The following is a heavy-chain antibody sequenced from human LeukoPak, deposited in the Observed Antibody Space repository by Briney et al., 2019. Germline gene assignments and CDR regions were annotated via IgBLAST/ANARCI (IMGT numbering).Heavy chain of an antibody. CDR3: ARDREGRDYFDY. V-gene: IGHV1-46*01. Sequence: GASVKVSCKASGYTFTSYYMQWVRQAPGQGLEWMGIINPSGGSPIYAQKFQGRVTMTRDTSTSTVYMGLSSLRSEDTAVYYCARDREGRDYFDYWGQGTLVTVSS. J-gene: IGHJ4*02. CDR1: GYTFTSYY. D-gene: IGHD1-26*01. CDR2: INPSGGSP.